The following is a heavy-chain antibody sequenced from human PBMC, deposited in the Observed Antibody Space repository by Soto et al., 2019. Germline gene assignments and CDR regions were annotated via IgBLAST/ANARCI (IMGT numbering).Heavy chain of an antibody. D-gene: IGHD6-13*01. V-gene: IGHV1-18*01. CDR1: GYTFTNFG. CDR2: ISAFNGHT. CDR3: AREPPRATAGLNCFDP. Sequence: QVQLVQSGTEVKKPGASVKVSCKTSGYTFTNFGISWVRQAPGQGLEWMGWISAFNGHTHHAQKFQGRVTLTTDTSTTTAFLELRSLRSDDTAVYYCAREPPRATAGLNCFDPWGQGTLVSVSS. J-gene: IGHJ5*02.